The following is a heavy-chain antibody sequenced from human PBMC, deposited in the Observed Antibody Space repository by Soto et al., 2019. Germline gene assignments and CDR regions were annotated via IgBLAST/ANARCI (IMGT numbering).Heavy chain of an antibody. J-gene: IGHJ6*02. D-gene: IGHD3-9*01. CDR1: GGSISSSNW. Sequence: SETLSLTCAVSGGSISSSNWWSWVRQPPGKGLEWIGEIYHSGSTNYNPSLKSRVTISVDESKNQFSLKLSSVTAADTAVYYCAREPSYYDILTGYSTDYYGMDVWGQGTTVTVSS. CDR2: IYHSGST. CDR3: AREPSYYDILTGYSTDYYGMDV. V-gene: IGHV4-4*02.